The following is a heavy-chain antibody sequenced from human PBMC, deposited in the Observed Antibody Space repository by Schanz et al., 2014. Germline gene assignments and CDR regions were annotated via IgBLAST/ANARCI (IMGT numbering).Heavy chain of an antibody. CDR2: LTGSGTTT. CDR1: GFSFRKSA. D-gene: IGHD3-9*01. Sequence: EVQLLESGGGLVQPGGSLRLSCAASGFSFRKSAMSWVRQAPGKGLEWVSALTGSGTTTYYADSVKGRFTISRDNSKNTLDLQMNSLRAEDTAIYYCAKRNHDMQSLPLDYWGQGTLVIVSS. CDR3: AKRNHDMQSLPLDY. V-gene: IGHV3-23*01. J-gene: IGHJ4*02.